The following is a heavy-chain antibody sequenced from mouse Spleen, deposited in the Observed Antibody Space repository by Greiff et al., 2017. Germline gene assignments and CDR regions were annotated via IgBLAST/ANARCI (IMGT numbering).Heavy chain of an antibody. J-gene: IGHJ4*01. CDR2: ISNGGGST. CDR1: GFTFSDYY. V-gene: IGHV5-12*02. Sequence: EVQRVESGGGLVQPGGSLKLSCATSGFTFSDYYMYWVRQTPEKRLEWVAYISNGGGSTYYPDTVKGRFTISRDNAKNTLYLQMSRLTSEDTAMYYCARQRGPYAMDYWGQGTSVTVSS. D-gene: IGHD3-3*01. CDR3: ARQRGPYAMDY.